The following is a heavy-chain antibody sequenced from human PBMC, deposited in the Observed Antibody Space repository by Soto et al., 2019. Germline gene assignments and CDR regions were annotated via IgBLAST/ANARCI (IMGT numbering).Heavy chain of an antibody. CDR3: ARNGTSSWYGMDV. Sequence: GESLKISCNVSGYTFTSYWIAWVRQMPGKGLEWMGIIYPGDSDTRYSPSFQGQVTMSVDKSISTAYLQWSSLKASDTAIYYCARNGTSSWYGMDVWGAGSKVTMYS. CDR2: IYPGDSDT. D-gene: IGHD6-13*01. J-gene: IGHJ6*04. CDR1: GYTFTSYW. V-gene: IGHV5-51*01.